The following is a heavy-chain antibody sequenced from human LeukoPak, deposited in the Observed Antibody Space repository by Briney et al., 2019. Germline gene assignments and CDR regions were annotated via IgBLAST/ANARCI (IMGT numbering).Heavy chain of an antibody. Sequence: GRSLRLSCAASGFTFDDYAMHWVRHAPGKGLEWVSGISWNSGNIGYADSVKGRFTISRDNAKNSLYLQMNSLRAEDMALYYCGKDIGADSGSYGYYSDYWGQGTLVTVSS. CDR1: GFTFDDYA. V-gene: IGHV3-9*03. J-gene: IGHJ4*02. CDR3: GKDIGADSGSYGYYSDY. D-gene: IGHD1-26*01. CDR2: ISWNSGNI.